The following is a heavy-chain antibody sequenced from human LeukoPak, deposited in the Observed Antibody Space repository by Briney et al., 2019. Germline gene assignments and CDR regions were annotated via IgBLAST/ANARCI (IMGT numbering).Heavy chain of an antibody. Sequence: PETLSLTCTVSGGSISSYFWSWIRQPPGKGLEWIGYIYYSGSTNYNPSVKSRVTISVDTSRNQFSLKLSSVTAADTAVYYCARRNYGDYDHYFDYWGQGTLVTVSS. D-gene: IGHD4-17*01. CDR3: ARRNYGDYDHYFDY. J-gene: IGHJ4*02. CDR1: GGSISSYF. CDR2: IYYSGST. V-gene: IGHV4-59*08.